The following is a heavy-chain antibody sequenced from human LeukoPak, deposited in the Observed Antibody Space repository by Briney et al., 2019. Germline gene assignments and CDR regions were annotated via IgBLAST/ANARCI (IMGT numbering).Heavy chain of an antibody. CDR3: AKILAYSGYGYFDS. Sequence: PGGSLRLSCAASGFTFSNYAMRWVRQAPGKGLEWVAVISGSSDSTYYADSVKGRFTISRDNSKNTLYLQMSRLRAEDTAVYYCAKILAYSGYGYFDSWGQGTLVTVSS. CDR1: GFTFSNYA. V-gene: IGHV3-23*01. J-gene: IGHJ4*02. CDR2: ISGSSDST. D-gene: IGHD5-12*01.